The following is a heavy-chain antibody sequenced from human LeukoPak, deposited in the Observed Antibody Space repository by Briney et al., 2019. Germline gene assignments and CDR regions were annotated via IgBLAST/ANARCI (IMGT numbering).Heavy chain of an antibody. CDR1: GFTFSSYV. Sequence: GGSLRLSCAASGFTFSSYVMSWVRQAPGKGLEWVSAISGSGGSTYYADSVKGRFTISRDNSKNTLYLQMNSLRAEDTAVYYCAKDSYSGSYSDAFDIWGQGTMVTVSS. D-gene: IGHD1-26*01. V-gene: IGHV3-23*01. J-gene: IGHJ3*02. CDR3: AKDSYSGSYSDAFDI. CDR2: ISGSGGST.